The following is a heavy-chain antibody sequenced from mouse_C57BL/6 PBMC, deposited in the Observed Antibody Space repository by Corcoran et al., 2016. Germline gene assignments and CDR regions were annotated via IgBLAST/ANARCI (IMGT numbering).Heavy chain of an antibody. J-gene: IGHJ3*01. V-gene: IGHV9-3*01. CDR3: ARDGDYDVKFAY. D-gene: IGHD2-4*01. CDR1: GYTFTTYG. Sequence: VQLQQSGPELVKPGASVKIPCKASGYTFTTYGMSWVKQAPGKGLKWMGWINTYSGVPTYADDFKGRFAFSLETSASTAYLQINNLKNEDTATYFCARDGDYDVKFAYWGQGTLVTVSA. CDR2: INTYSGVP.